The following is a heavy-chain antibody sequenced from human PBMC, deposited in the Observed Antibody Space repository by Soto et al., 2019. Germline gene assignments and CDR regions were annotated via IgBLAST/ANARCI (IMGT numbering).Heavy chain of an antibody. J-gene: IGHJ6*03. CDR1: GFTFNNAW. CDR2: IKSKIDGGTT. D-gene: IGHD5-12*01. CDR3: TTVGGYDEGSYYYYYYLDV. Sequence: GGSLRLSCAASGFTFNNAWMSWVRQAPGKGLEWVGRIKSKIDGGTTDYAAPVKGRFSISRDDSENTVYLQMNSLKTEDTAVYYCTTVGGYDEGSYYYYYYLDVWGKGTTVTVSS. V-gene: IGHV3-15*01.